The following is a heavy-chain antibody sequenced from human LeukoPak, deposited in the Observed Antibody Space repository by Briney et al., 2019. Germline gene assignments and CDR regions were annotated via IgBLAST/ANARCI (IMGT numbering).Heavy chain of an antibody. Sequence: GVSLRLSCAASGFTFSTHAMHWVRQAPGKGLEYVSAITGNGGSTYYADSVKGRFTISRDNSKNTLYLQMGSLRTEDMAVYYCARIWQWLALDYWGQGTLVTVSS. D-gene: IGHD6-19*01. CDR2: ITGNGGST. CDR1: GFTFSTHA. V-gene: IGHV3-64*02. CDR3: ARIWQWLALDY. J-gene: IGHJ4*02.